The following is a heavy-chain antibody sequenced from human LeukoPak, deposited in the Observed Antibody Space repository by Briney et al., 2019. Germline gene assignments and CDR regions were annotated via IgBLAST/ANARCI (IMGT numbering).Heavy chain of an antibody. CDR2: IYYSGIT. Sequence: PSATLSLTCTVSGGSISSYHLNWIRQPPGEGLEWIGYIYYSGITYYHPSLKSRVTISVDTSKNQFYLKLSSVTAADTAVYYCARGLEYYYYYYAMDVWGQGPRSP. J-gene: IGHJ6*02. D-gene: IGHD1-1*01. CDR3: ARGLEYYYYYYAMDV. CDR1: GGSISSYH. V-gene: IGHV4-59*07.